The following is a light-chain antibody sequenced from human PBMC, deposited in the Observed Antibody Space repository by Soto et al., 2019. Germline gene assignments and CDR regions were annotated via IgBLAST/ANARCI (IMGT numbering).Light chain of an antibody. J-gene: IGKJ1*01. CDR3: QHYNNGPR. CDR2: GAS. V-gene: IGKV3-15*01. Sequence: EILMTQSPVTLSVSPGERATLSCRASQSVSSNLAWYQQKPGQAPRLLIYGASRRATGVPARFSGSGSGTEFTLTISSLQSEDFAVYYCQHYNNGPRFGQGTKVDIK. CDR1: QSVSSN.